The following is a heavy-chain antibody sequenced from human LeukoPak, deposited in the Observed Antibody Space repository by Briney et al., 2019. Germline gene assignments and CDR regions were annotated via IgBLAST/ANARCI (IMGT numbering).Heavy chain of an antibody. Sequence: GASVKVSCKASGGTFSSYAISWVRQAPGQGLEWMGRIIPILGIANYGQKFQGRVTITADKSTSTAYMELSSLRSEDTAVYYCAREGLQQWLIDYWGQGTLVTVSS. CDR3: AREGLQQWLIDY. CDR1: GGTFSSYA. V-gene: IGHV1-69*04. CDR2: IIPILGIA. D-gene: IGHD6-19*01. J-gene: IGHJ4*02.